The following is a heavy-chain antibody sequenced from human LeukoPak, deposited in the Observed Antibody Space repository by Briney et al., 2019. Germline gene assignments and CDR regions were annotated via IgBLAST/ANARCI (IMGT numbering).Heavy chain of an antibody. CDR2: VSGSGGST. CDR3: AKDLGSVVTPPSLDY. J-gene: IGHJ4*02. CDR1: GFTFSSYA. V-gene: IGHV3-23*01. Sequence: GGSLRLSCAASGFTFSSYAMSWVRQAPGKGLEWVSSVSGSGGSTYYADSVKGRFTISRDNSKNTLYLQMNSLRAEDTAVYYCAKDLGSVVTPPSLDYWGQGTLVTVSS. D-gene: IGHD4-23*01.